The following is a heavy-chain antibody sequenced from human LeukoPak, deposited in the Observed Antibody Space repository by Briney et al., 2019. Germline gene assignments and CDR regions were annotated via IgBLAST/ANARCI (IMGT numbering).Heavy chain of an antibody. Sequence: GGSLRLSCAASGFSFSSYAMNWVRQAPGQGLEWVSTILGSGTATYYADSVKGRFTISRDNSKNTLYLQLHSLRAEDTAVYYCASHNYGSGSYFTNWGQGTLVTVSS. D-gene: IGHD3-10*01. CDR3: ASHNYGSGSYFTN. CDR2: ILGSGTAT. V-gene: IGHV3-23*01. CDR1: GFSFSSYA. J-gene: IGHJ4*02.